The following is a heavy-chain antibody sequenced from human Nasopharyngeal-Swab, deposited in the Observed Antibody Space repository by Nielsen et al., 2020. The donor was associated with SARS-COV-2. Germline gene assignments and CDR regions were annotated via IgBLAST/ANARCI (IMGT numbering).Heavy chain of an antibody. Sequence: GESLKISCAASGFTFSSYAMSWVRQAPGKGLEWVSAISGSGGSTYYADSVKGRFTISRDNSKNTLYLQMNSLRAEDTAVYYCAKYNGVREVIKSGWTLDYWGQGTLVTVSS. D-gene: IGHD3-10*01. V-gene: IGHV3-23*01. J-gene: IGHJ4*02. CDR3: AKYNGVREVIKSGWTLDY. CDR2: ISGSGGST. CDR1: GFTFSSYA.